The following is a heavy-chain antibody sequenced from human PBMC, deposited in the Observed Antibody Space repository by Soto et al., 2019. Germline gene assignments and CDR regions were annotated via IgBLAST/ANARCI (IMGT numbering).Heavy chain of an antibody. CDR1: GGSFSGYY. CDR3: ARRTPWAVTPRGWFDP. J-gene: IGHJ5*02. Sequence: SETLSLTCAVYGGSFSGYYWSWIRQPPGKGLEWIGEINHSGSTNYNPSLKSRVTISVDTSKNQFSLKLSSVTAADTAVYYCARRTPWAVTPRGWFDPWGQGTLVTVSS. CDR2: INHSGST. D-gene: IGHD4-4*01. V-gene: IGHV4-34*01.